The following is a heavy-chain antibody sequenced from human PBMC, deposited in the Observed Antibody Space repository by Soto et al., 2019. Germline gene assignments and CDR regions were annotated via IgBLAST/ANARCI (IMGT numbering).Heavy chain of an antibody. CDR3: AKVDYDILTGYYNPYYFDY. V-gene: IGHV3-23*01. CDR1: GFTFSSYA. CDR2: ISGSGGST. D-gene: IGHD3-9*01. J-gene: IGHJ4*02. Sequence: GGSLRLSCAASGFTFSSYAMSWVRQAPGKGLEWVSAISGSGGSTYYADSVKGRFTISRDNSKNTLYLQMNSLRAEDTAVYYCAKVDYDILTGYYNPYYFDYWGQGTLVTVSS.